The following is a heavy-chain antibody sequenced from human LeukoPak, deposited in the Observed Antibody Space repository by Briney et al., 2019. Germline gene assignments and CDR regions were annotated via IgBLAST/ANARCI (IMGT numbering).Heavy chain of an antibody. D-gene: IGHD1-14*01. CDR1: GYTFTGYY. Sequence: VASVKVSCKASGYTFTGYYMHWVRQAPGQGLEWMGWINPNNGDTHYAQKFQGTVTITRDTSISTAYMELSSLRSDDTAVYYCARGVAGVYFYYYMDVWGKGTTVTVSS. V-gene: IGHV1-2*02. CDR2: INPNNGDT. CDR3: ARGVAGVYFYYYMDV. J-gene: IGHJ6*03.